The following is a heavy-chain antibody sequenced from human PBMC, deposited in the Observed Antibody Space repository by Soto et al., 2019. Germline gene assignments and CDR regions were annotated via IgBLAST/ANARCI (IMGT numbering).Heavy chain of an antibody. D-gene: IGHD3-10*01. J-gene: IGHJ4*02. Sequence: GGSLSLSCAASGFTFVHYGLNWVRQAPGKGLEWVAVISYDSSNKYYANSVRGRFTISRDNSKNTLYLQMNSLRAEDTAVYYCAKDHERRGSGSYPYFDYWGQGTLVTVSS. CDR3: AKDHERRGSGSYPYFDY. V-gene: IGHV3-30*18. CDR2: ISYDSSNK. CDR1: GFTFVHYG.